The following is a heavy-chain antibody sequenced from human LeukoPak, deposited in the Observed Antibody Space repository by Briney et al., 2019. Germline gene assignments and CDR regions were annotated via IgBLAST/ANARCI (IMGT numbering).Heavy chain of an antibody. J-gene: IGHJ5*02. V-gene: IGHV3-21*01. CDR2: ISSSSSYI. D-gene: IGHD5-18*01. CDR3: ARGPRRIQYNWFDP. Sequence: GGSLRLSCAASVFTFSSYSMNWVRQAPGKGLEWVSSISSSSSYIYYADSVKGRFTISRDNAKNSLYLQMNSLRAEDTAVYYRARGPRRIQYNWFDPWGQGTLVTVSS. CDR1: VFTFSSYS.